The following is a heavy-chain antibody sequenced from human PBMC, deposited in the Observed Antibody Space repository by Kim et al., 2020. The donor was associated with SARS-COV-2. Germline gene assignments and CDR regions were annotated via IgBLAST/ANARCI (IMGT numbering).Heavy chain of an antibody. CDR3: ARDSRSVDYSVDY. CDR1: GYTFTSYS. CDR2: INAGNGNT. J-gene: IGHJ4*02. Sequence: ASVKVSCKASGYTFTSYSLHWVRQAPGQRLEWMGWINAGNGNTKYSQKFQGRVTISSDTSTSAASMELTSLRSEDTAVYYCARDSRSVDYSVDYWGQGTLVTVSS. D-gene: IGHD2-15*01. V-gene: IGHV1-3*01.